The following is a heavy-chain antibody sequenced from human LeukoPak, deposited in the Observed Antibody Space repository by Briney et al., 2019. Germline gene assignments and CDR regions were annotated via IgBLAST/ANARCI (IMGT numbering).Heavy chain of an antibody. Sequence: GGSLRLSCAASGFTFSSYSMNWVRQAPGKGLEWISYISSNSLIYYGDSVKGRCTISRDNAKNSLTLQMNSLRAEDTAVYYCARAGDPSVGGTRHFDHWGQGSLVTVSS. D-gene: IGHD1-1*01. CDR1: GFTFSSYS. V-gene: IGHV3-48*01. J-gene: IGHJ4*02. CDR2: ISSNSLI. CDR3: ARAGDPSVGGTRHFDH.